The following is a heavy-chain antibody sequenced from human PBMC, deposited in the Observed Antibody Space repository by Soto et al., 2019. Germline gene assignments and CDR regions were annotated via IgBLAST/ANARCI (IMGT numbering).Heavy chain of an antibody. V-gene: IGHV3-48*01. Sequence: GGSLRLSCAASGFSFSSYSLNWVRQAPGKGLEWVSYIGGSSSAISYADSVKGRFTISRDNAKNSLYLQMNSLRADDTAVYYCARDSNHAFDYWGQGTLVTVSS. CDR2: IGGSSSAI. CDR3: ARDSNHAFDY. J-gene: IGHJ4*02. CDR1: GFSFSSYS.